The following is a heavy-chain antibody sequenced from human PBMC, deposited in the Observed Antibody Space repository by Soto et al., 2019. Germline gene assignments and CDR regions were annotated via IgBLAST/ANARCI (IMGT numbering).Heavy chain of an antibody. CDR2: ISHSGRN. V-gene: IGHV4-39*01. CDR1: GGSISRGPYY. Sequence: QLQLQESGPGLVKPPETLSLTCTVSGGSISRGPYYWGWVRQPPGKGLEWIGTISHSGRNYYNPSLKGPVTISADTSKNQFSLRLTSVTAADTAVYFCARIGSSGWYQGSDFDYWGQGTLVTVSS. J-gene: IGHJ4*02. CDR3: ARIGSSGWYQGSDFDY. D-gene: IGHD6-19*01.